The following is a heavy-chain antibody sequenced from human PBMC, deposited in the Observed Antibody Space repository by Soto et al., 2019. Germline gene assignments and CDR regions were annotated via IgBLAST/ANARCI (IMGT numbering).Heavy chain of an antibody. J-gene: IGHJ4*02. Sequence: PGQSLRLYYRPSGIPFGGSRNGWVPQMPGKGLEWMGIIHPGTSDTRYSPSFQGQVTMSADKSINTAYLQWRSLKPSDTATYYCAKGAFIGTPPEYWGQGTRVTVSA. D-gene: IGHD1-7*01. CDR1: GIPFGGSR. V-gene: IGHV5-51*01. CDR3: AKGAFIGTPPEY. CDR2: IHPGTSDT.